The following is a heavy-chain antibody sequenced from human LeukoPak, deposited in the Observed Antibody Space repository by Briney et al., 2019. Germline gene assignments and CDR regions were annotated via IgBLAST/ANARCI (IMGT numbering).Heavy chain of an antibody. CDR1: GFTFNNYA. Sequence: GGSLRLSCAASGFTFNNYAMNWVRQAPGKGLEWVSYIRGGGANPRYSDSVKGRFTISRDNSKNTLYLHMDSLRAEDTAMYYCAKCSASYYNDAFDIWGRGTMVTVSS. V-gene: IGHV3-23*01. CDR3: AKCSASYYNDAFDI. J-gene: IGHJ3*02. D-gene: IGHD3-10*02. CDR2: IRGGGANP.